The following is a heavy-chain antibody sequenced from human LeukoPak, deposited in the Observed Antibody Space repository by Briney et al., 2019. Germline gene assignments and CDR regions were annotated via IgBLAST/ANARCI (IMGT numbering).Heavy chain of an antibody. J-gene: IGHJ3*02. CDR2: LFSNDEK. D-gene: IGHD6-13*01. CDR3: ARISSSWQRAFDI. V-gene: IGHV2-26*01. Sequence: SGPTLVNPTDTHTLTCTVFGFSLSNARMGVSWIRQPPGQALEWLAHLFSNDEKSYSTSLKSRFTSSKDTSKSQVVLTMTNMDPVDTATYYCARISSSWQRAFDIWGQGTMVTVS. CDR1: GFSLSNARMG.